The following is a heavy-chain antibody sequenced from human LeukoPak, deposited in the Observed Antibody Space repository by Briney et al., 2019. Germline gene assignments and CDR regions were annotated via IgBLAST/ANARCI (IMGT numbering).Heavy chain of an antibody. CDR2: ISYDGSKK. CDR3: ARDSHAPDTVVVSCYFDS. V-gene: IGHV3-30-3*01. D-gene: IGHD5-18*01. J-gene: IGHJ4*02. CDR1: GFTFRSYA. Sequence: GGSLRLSCAASGFTFRSYAMNWVRQAPGKGLEWLAVISYDGSKKYYADSVQGRFTISRDNSKNTLYLQMNGLRAEDTAVYYCARDSHAPDTVVVSCYFDSWGQGTLVTVSS.